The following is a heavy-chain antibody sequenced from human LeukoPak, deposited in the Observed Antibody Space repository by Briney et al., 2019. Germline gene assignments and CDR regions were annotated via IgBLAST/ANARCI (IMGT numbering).Heavy chain of an antibody. Sequence: GGSLRLSCAASGFTFSSYAMSWVRQAPGKGLEWVSYISSSSGIIYYADSVKGRFTISRDNAKNSLYLQMNSLRDEDTAVYYCARQGVGPTDYWGQGTLVTVSS. CDR3: ARQGVGPTDY. D-gene: IGHD1-26*01. V-gene: IGHV3-48*02. J-gene: IGHJ4*02. CDR2: ISSSSGII. CDR1: GFTFSSYA.